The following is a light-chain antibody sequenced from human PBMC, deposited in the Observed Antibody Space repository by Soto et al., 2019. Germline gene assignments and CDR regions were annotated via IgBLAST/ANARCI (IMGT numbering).Light chain of an antibody. Sequence: QSVLIQPASVSGSPGQSITMSCTGTSSDVGSYDFVSWYQQHPGKAPKLLIYEVSNRPSGVSARFSGSKSDNTASLTISGLQAADEADYFCSSYSSSTVRYVFGSGTKVTVL. J-gene: IGLJ1*01. CDR1: SSDVGSYDF. CDR2: EVS. CDR3: SSYSSSTVRYV. V-gene: IGLV2-14*01.